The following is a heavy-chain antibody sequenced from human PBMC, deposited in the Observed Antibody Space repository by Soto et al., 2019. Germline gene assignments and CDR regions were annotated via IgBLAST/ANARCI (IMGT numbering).Heavy chain of an antibody. D-gene: IGHD6-13*01. Sequence: SETLSLTCTVSGGSISSGDYYWSWIRQPPGKGLEWIGYIYYSGSTYYNPSLKSRVTISVDTSKNQFSLKLSSVTAADTAVYYCARAGAAAGTGWYFDYWGQGTLVTV. CDR2: IYYSGST. J-gene: IGHJ4*02. V-gene: IGHV4-30-4*01. CDR3: ARAGAAAGTGWYFDY. CDR1: GGSISSGDYY.